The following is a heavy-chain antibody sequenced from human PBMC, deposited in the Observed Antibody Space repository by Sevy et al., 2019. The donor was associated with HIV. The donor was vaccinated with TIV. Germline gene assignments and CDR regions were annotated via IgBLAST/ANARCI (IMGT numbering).Heavy chain of an antibody. D-gene: IGHD5-12*01. CDR3: AILGFSGYDGVDQ. J-gene: IGHJ4*02. CDR2: INPSGGST. CDR1: GYTFTSYS. V-gene: IGHV1-46*01. Sequence: ASVKVSCKASGYTFTSYSIHWVRQAPGQGLEWMGIINPSGGSTTYAQMFQGRVTLTRDKSTSTVFLELSSLRSDDTAVYYCAILGFSGYDGVDQWGQGTLVTVSP.